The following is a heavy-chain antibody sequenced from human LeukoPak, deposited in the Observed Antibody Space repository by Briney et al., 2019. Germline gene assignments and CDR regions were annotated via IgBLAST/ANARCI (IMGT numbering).Heavy chain of an antibody. CDR3: ARHLDGIYYYYGMDV. D-gene: IGHD1-1*01. J-gene: IGHJ6*04. CDR1: GYSFTSYW. CDR2: IDPSDSYT. Sequence: GESLKISCKGSGYSFTSYWISWVRQMPGKGLEWMGRIDPSDSYTNYSPSFQGHVTISADKSISTAYLQWSSLKASDTAMYYCARHLDGIYYYYGMDVWGKGTTVTVSS. V-gene: IGHV5-10-1*01.